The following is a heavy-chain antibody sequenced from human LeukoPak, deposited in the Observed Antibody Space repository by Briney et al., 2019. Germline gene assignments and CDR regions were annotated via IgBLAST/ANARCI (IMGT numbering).Heavy chain of an antibody. Sequence: PGGSLRLSCVASGFTFSGYGMHWVRQAPGKGLEWVAVISYDGSNEYYADSVKGRFTISRDNSKNTLYLQMNSLRAEDTAVYYCAKDQSRYSGYGTFDYWGQGTLVTVSS. J-gene: IGHJ4*02. CDR1: GFTFSGYG. CDR2: ISYDGSNE. CDR3: AKDQSRYSGYGTFDY. D-gene: IGHD5-12*01. V-gene: IGHV3-30*18.